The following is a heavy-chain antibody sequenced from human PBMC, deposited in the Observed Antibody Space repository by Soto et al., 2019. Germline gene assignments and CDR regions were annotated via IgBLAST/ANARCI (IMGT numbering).Heavy chain of an antibody. CDR1: GGSISSYY. J-gene: IGHJ4*02. CDR2: IYYSGST. Sequence: SETLSLTCPVSGGSISSYYWSWIRQPPGKGLEWIGYIYYSGSTNYNPSLKSRVTISVDTSKNQFSLKPSSVTAADTAVYYCARMATYYYDSSGYATFDYWGQGTLVTVSS. CDR3: ARMATYYYDSSGYATFDY. V-gene: IGHV4-59*01. D-gene: IGHD3-22*01.